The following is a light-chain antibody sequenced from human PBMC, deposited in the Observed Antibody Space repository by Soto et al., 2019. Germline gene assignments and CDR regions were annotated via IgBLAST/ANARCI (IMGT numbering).Light chain of an antibody. J-gene: IGLJ3*02. Sequence: QPVLTQPPSASGTPGQRVTLSCSGSSSNIGSNSVNWYRQLPGTAPKLLIYRNNQRPSGVPDRFSGSKSGTSASLAISGLQSEDEADYYCAAWDDSLDGGVFGGGTKLTVL. CDR1: SSNIGSNS. CDR2: RNN. V-gene: IGLV1-44*01. CDR3: AAWDDSLDGGV.